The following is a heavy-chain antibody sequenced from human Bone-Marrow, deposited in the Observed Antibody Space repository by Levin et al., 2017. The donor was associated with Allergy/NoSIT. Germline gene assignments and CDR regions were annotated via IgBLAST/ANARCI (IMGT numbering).Heavy chain of an antibody. V-gene: IGHV4-34*01. CDR2: INHSGST. CDR1: GGSFSGYY. J-gene: IGHJ6*03. D-gene: IGHD2-2*01. Sequence: SETLSLTCAVYGGSFSGYYWSWIRQPPGKGLEWIGEINHSGSTNYNPSLKSRVTISVDTSKNQFSLKLSSVTAADTAVYYCARGPGYCSSTSCYADRSDYYYYYYMDVWGKGTTVTVSS. CDR3: ARGPGYCSSTSCYADRSDYYYYYYMDV.